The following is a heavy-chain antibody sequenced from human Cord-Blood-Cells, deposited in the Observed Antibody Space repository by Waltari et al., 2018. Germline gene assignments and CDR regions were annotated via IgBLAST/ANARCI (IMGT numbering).Heavy chain of an antibody. Sequence: QVQLQESGPGLVKPSETLSLTCTVSGYSISSGYYWGWIRQPPGKGLEWIGSIYHSGSTYYNPSLKSRVTISVDTSKNQFSPKLGSVTAADTVVYYCARINYDFWSGYYTVGAFDYWGQGTLVTVSS. D-gene: IGHD3-3*01. CDR2: IYHSGST. J-gene: IGHJ4*02. CDR3: ARINYDFWSGYYTVGAFDY. V-gene: IGHV4-38-2*02. CDR1: GYSISSGYY.